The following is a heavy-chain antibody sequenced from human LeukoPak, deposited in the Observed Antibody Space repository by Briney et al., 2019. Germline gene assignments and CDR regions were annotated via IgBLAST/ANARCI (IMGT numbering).Heavy chain of an antibody. Sequence: GESLKISCKGSGYMFSSYWISWVRQMPGKGLEWMGRIDARDSYNNYSPSFQGHVTISADKSTSTAYLQWSSLQASDTAVYYCARSRSGFYYDEGFDYWGQGTLVTVSS. V-gene: IGHV5-10-1*01. J-gene: IGHJ4*02. CDR1: GYMFSSYW. CDR2: IDARDSYN. D-gene: IGHD3-22*01. CDR3: ARSRSGFYYDEGFDY.